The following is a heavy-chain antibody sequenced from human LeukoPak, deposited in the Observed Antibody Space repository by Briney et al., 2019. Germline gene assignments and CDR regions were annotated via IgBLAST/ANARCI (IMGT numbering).Heavy chain of an antibody. J-gene: IGHJ4*02. V-gene: IGHV2-5*02. Sequence: SGPTLVKPTQTLTPTCTFSGFSLSTSGVGVGWIRQPPGKALEWLALIYWDDDKRYSPSLKSRLTITKDTSKNRVVLTMTNMDPVDTATYYCARGRFGELYLDYWGQGTLVTVSS. CDR3: ARGRFGELYLDY. CDR1: GFSLSTSGVG. CDR2: IYWDDDK. D-gene: IGHD3-10*01.